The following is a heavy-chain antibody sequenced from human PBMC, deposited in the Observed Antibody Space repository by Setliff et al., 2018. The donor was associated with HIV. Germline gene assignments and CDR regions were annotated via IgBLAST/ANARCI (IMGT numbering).Heavy chain of an antibody. Sequence: PSETLSLTCTVSGGSISSGSYYWSWIRQSAGKGLEWIGRIYISGSTNYNPSLKRRVTISLDTSRNQFSLKLNSVTAADTAVYYCAREDYYDSSGDAFDIWGQGTKVTVSS. CDR3: AREDYYDSSGDAFDI. CDR1: GGSISSGSYY. J-gene: IGHJ3*02. CDR2: IYISGST. V-gene: IGHV4-61*02. D-gene: IGHD3-22*01.